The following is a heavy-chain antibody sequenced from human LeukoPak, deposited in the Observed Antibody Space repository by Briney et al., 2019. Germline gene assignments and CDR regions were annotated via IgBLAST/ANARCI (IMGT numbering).Heavy chain of an antibody. CDR2: ISSSSSYI. CDR3: ARESYDFWSSYRDY. D-gene: IGHD3-3*01. Sequence: GGSLRLSCAASGLTVKDNFMSWVRQAPGKGLEWVSSISSSSSYIYYADSVKGRFTISRDNAKNSLYLQMNSLRVEDTAVYYCARESYDFWSSYRDYWGQGTLVTVSS. CDR1: GLTVKDNF. V-gene: IGHV3-21*01. J-gene: IGHJ4*02.